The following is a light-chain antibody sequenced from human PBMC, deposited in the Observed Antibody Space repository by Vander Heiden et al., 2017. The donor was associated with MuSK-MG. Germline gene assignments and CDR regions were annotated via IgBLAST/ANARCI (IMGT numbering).Light chain of an antibody. J-gene: IGKJ2*01. CDR1: QSVLLSSNNKNY. CDR3: QQDYSPPYT. CDR2: WAS. V-gene: IGKV4-1*01. Sequence: DIVMTQSPDSLAVSLGERATINCKSSQSVLLSSNNKNYLSWYQQKPGQPPKLLISWASTRDYGVPDRFSGSGSGTDFTLTISSLQAEDVAVYYCQQDYSPPYTFGQGTKLEIK.